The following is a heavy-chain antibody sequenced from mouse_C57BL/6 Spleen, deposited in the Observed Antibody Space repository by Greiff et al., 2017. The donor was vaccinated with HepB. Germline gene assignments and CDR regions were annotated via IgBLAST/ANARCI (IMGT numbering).Heavy chain of an antibody. CDR1: GFSFNTYA. V-gene: IGHV10-1*01. D-gene: IGHD3-3*01. Sequence: GGGLVQPKGSLKLSCAASGFSFNTYAMNWVRQAPGKGLEWVARIRSKSNNYATYYADSVKDRFTISRDDSESMLYLQMNNLKTEDTAMYYCVREGSEYYFDYWGQGTTLTVSS. CDR2: IRSKSNNYAT. CDR3: VREGSEYYFDY. J-gene: IGHJ2*01.